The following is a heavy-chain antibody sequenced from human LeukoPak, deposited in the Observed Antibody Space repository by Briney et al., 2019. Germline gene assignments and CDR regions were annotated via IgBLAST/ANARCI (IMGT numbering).Heavy chain of an antibody. CDR2: IIPIFGRA. CDR3: SYSGSRNWFDP. J-gene: IGHJ5*02. Sequence: TVSVFCKASGGTFSSYAISWVRQAPGQGLEWMGGIIPIFGRANYAQKFQGRLTITTDESTSTAYMELSSLRSEDMAVYYCSYSGSRNWFDPWGQGTLVTVSS. D-gene: IGHD1-26*01. CDR1: GGTFSSYA. V-gene: IGHV1-69*05.